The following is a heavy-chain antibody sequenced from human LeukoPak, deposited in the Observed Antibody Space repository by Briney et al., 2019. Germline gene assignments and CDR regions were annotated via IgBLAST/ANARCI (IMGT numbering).Heavy chain of an antibody. CDR2: IYPGDSDT. V-gene: IGHV5-51*01. CDR3: ASHYGDRDPMGAFDI. J-gene: IGHJ3*02. CDR1: GYSFTSYW. Sequence: KNGESLKISCKGSGYSFTSYWIGWVRQMPGKGLEWMGIIYPGDSDTRYSPSFQGQVTISADKSISTAYLQWSSLKASDTAMYYCASHYGDRDPMGAFDIWGQGTMVTVSS. D-gene: IGHD4-17*01.